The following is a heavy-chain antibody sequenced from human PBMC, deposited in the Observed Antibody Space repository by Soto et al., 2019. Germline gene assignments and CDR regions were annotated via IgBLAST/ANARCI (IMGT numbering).Heavy chain of an antibody. CDR3: ARDPGLPSGPSAGDY. CDR2: INPSGGAT. J-gene: IGHJ4*02. V-gene: IGHV1-46*01. Sequence: GASVKVSCKASGYTFTAYHMHWVRQAPGQGLEWMGLINPSGGATANAQKFQGRVTMTRDTSTSTVYMELRSLRSEDTAVYYCARDPGLPSGPSAGDYWGQGTLVTVSS. CDR1: GYTFTAYH. D-gene: IGHD2-15*01.